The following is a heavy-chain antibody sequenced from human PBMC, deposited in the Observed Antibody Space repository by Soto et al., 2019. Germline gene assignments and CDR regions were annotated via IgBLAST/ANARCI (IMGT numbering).Heavy chain of an antibody. V-gene: IGHV4-61*01. CDR2: IYYSGST. CDR3: ATFGSTTPENFYYYYYGMDV. CDR1: GGSVSSGSYY. J-gene: IGHJ6*02. D-gene: IGHD1-1*01. Sequence: SETLSLTCTVSGGSVSSGSYYGSWIRQPPGKGLEWIGYIYYSGSTNYNPSLKSRVTISVDTSKNQFSLKLSSVTAADTAVYYCATFGSTTPENFYYYYYGMDVWGQGTTVTVSS.